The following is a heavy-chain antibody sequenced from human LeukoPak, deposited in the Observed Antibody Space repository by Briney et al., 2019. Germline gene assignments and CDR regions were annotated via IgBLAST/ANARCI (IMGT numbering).Heavy chain of an antibody. Sequence: GESLKISCKGSGYSFTTYWIGWVRQMPGQGLEWMGVIYPGDSDTRYSPSFQGQVTISVDRSISTAYLQWSSLKASDTAMYYCARRGVRYSSGWYGGDDAFDIWGQGTMVTVSS. V-gene: IGHV5-51*01. D-gene: IGHD6-19*01. CDR3: ARRGVRYSSGWYGGDDAFDI. J-gene: IGHJ3*02. CDR2: IYPGDSDT. CDR1: GYSFTTYW.